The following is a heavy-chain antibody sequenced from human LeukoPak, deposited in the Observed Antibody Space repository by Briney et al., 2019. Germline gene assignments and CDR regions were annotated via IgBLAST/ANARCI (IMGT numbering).Heavy chain of an antibody. CDR1: GLTFRNYA. J-gene: IGHJ4*02. D-gene: IGHD3-10*01. CDR3: VKEDYYGSGSYSRFDY. Sequence: GGSLRLSCSVSGLTFRNYAMHWVRQAPGKGLEYVSVISSNGGRAHYADSVKGRFTISRDNSKNTLYLQMSSLRAEDTAVYYCVKEDYYGSGSYSRFDYWGQGTLVTVSS. V-gene: IGHV3-64D*06. CDR2: ISSNGGRA.